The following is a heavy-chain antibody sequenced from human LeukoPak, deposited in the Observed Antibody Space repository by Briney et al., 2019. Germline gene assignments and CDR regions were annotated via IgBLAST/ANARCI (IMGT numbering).Heavy chain of an antibody. CDR1: GFTFSSYW. D-gene: IGHD2-15*01. CDR2: IKQDRSDK. Sequence: GVLRLSCAASGFTFSSYWMSWVRQAPGKGLEWVANIKQDRSDKYYVDSVKGRFTISRDNAKNSLYLQINSLRAEDTAVYYCARKMVVGSYFDYWGQGTPVTVSS. CDR3: ARKMVVGSYFDY. J-gene: IGHJ4*02. V-gene: IGHV3-7*03.